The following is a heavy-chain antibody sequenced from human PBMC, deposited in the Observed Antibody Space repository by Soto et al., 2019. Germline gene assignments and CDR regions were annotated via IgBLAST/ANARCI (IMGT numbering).Heavy chain of an antibody. CDR3: VRVGVGIAIHFDS. CDR2: IHYSGRT. J-gene: IGHJ4*02. D-gene: IGHD1-26*01. CDR1: NGSISGFY. Sequence: SETLSLTCSVSNGSISGFYWTWIRQPPGKILEWIGYIHYSGRTDYNPSLTSRATMSVDTFKNQVSLNLKSITAADTAVYYCVRVGVGIAIHFDSWGQGTLV. V-gene: IGHV4-59*12.